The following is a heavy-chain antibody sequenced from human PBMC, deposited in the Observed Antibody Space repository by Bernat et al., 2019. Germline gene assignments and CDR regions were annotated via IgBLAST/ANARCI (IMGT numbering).Heavy chain of an antibody. J-gene: IGHJ4*02. CDR3: ARHAGIALAYHLDN. Sequence: QLQLQESGPGLVEPSETLSLTCTLSGDSISSGAYYWAWIRHPPGKGLEWIGSIHSTRRSYYNPSLKSRVTISADTSKNQFSLHVNSVTATDTAIYYCARHAGIALAYHLDNWGQGTLVTVSS. V-gene: IGHV4-39*01. D-gene: IGHD6-13*01. CDR1: GDSISSGAYY. CDR2: IHSTRRS.